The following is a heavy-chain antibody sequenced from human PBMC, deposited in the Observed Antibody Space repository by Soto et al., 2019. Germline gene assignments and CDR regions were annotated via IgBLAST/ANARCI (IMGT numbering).Heavy chain of an antibody. Sequence: QVQLVESGGGVVQPGRSLRLSCAASGFTFSSYGMHWVRQAPGKGLEWVAVISYDGSNKYYADSVKGPFTISRDNAKNTLYLQMNSLRAEDTAVYYCAKAPYSGYEIDYWGQGTLVTVSS. CDR1: GFTFSSYG. CDR3: AKAPYSGYEIDY. V-gene: IGHV3-30*18. CDR2: ISYDGSNK. J-gene: IGHJ4*02. D-gene: IGHD5-12*01.